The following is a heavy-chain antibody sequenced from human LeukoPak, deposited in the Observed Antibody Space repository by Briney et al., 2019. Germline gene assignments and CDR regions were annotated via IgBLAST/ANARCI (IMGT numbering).Heavy chain of an antibody. D-gene: IGHD3-9*01. CDR3: ARAYDILTGDSPLYYYYYMDV. V-gene: IGHV1-69*05. CDR2: IIPIFGTA. Sequence: ASVKVSCKASGGTFSSYAISWVRQAPGQGLEGMGRIIPIFGTANYAQKFQGRVTITTDESTSTAYMELSSLRSEDTAVYYCARAYDILTGDSPLYYYYYMDVWGKGTTVTVSS. J-gene: IGHJ6*03. CDR1: GGTFSSYA.